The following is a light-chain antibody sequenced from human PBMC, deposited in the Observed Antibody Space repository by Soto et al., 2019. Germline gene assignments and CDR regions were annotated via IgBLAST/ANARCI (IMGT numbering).Light chain of an antibody. V-gene: IGKV1-9*01. CDR3: QQVNSYPTT. J-gene: IGKJ4*01. CDR2: VAS. Sequence: DIQLTQSPSFLSASVGDRVTITCRASQGINTYLAWYQQKSGTAPKLLISVASTLQSGVPSRFSGSGSGTEFTLTISSRQTEDFASYYCQQVNSYPTTFGGGTKVEIK. CDR1: QGINTY.